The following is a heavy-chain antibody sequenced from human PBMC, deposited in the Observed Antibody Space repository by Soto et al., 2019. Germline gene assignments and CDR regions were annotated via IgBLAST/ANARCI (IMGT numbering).Heavy chain of an antibody. CDR3: AKSRGSGSYFNPSDAFDF. J-gene: IGHJ3*01. Sequence: EVQLLDSGGGLVQPGRSLRLSCAASGFPFSSYAMSWFRQAPGKGLEWVSSIRGSGGGTYYADSVKGRFTISRDKSKNTLSLQMNSLRAEDTAVYYCAKSRGSGSYFNPSDAFDFWGQGTMVTVSS. V-gene: IGHV3-23*01. D-gene: IGHD3-10*01. CDR1: GFPFSSYA. CDR2: IRGSGGGT.